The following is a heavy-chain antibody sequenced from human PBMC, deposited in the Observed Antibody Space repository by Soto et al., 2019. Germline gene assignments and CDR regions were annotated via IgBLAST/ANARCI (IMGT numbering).Heavy chain of an antibody. J-gene: IGHJ4*02. V-gene: IGHV3-30-3*01. CDR2: ISYDGSNK. CDR3: ARCLGRYSYGPGDY. Sequence: GASLRLSCAASGFTFSGYAMHWVRQAPGKGLEWVAVISYDGSNKYYADSVKGRFTISRDNSKNTLYLQMNSLRAEDTAVYYCARCLGRYSYGPGDYWGQGTLVTVSS. CDR1: GFTFSGYA. D-gene: IGHD5-18*01.